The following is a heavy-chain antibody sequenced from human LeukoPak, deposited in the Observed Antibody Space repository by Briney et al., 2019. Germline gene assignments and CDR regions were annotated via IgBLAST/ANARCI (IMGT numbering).Heavy chain of an antibody. Sequence: SETLSLTCTVSGGSISSYYWSWIRRPAGKGLEWIGRIYTSGSTNYNPSLKSRVTMSVDTSKNQFSLKLSPVTAADTAVYYCARSGCGGDCYSASNYWYFDLWGRGTLVTVSS. J-gene: IGHJ2*01. CDR3: ARSGCGGDCYSASNYWYFDL. D-gene: IGHD2-21*02. CDR1: GGSISSYY. CDR2: IYTSGST. V-gene: IGHV4-4*07.